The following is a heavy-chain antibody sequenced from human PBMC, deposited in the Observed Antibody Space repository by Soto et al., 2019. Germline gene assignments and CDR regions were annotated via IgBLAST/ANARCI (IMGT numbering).Heavy chain of an antibody. V-gene: IGHV5-10-1*01. Sequence: GESLKISCQGSGYIFTNYWITWVRQMPGKGLEWMGRIDASDSHTNYSPSLQGHVTISIDKSINTAYLQWSRLKASDTAMYYCARSRAASGVVAFDPWGQGTLVTVSS. CDR1: GYIFTNYW. J-gene: IGHJ5*02. CDR3: ARSRAASGVVAFDP. CDR2: IDASDSHT. D-gene: IGHD6-13*01.